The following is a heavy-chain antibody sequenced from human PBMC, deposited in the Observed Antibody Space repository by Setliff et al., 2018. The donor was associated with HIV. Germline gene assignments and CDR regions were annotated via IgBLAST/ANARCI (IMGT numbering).Heavy chain of an antibody. CDR2: MYHSGST. D-gene: IGHD6-19*01. CDR1: GHSIRSGYY. CDR3: ARTGWARTSYYYYYGMDV. V-gene: IGHV4-38-2*01. Sequence: SETLSLTCSVSGHSIRSGYYWGWIRQPPGKGLEWIGTMYHSGSTNYNPSLKSRVTISVDTSKNQFSLKLSSVTAADTAVYYCARTGWARTSYYYYYGMDVWGQGTTVTVSS. J-gene: IGHJ6*02.